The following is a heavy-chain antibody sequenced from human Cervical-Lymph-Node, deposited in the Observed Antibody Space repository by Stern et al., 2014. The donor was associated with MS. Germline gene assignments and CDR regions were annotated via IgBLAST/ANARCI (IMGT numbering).Heavy chain of an antibody. D-gene: IGHD6-13*01. CDR1: GYTFTTYY. Sequence: QDQLVQSGAEVKKPGASVKVSCKASGYTFTTYYMHWVRQAPGQGLEWMGFINPSDGTTKSAQKFQGRVTMTRDTSTSTVFMELNNLRSEDTAVYYCARVLAAGTGINYWGQGTLVTVSS. CDR2: INPSDGTT. J-gene: IGHJ4*02. V-gene: IGHV1-46*01. CDR3: ARVLAAGTGINY.